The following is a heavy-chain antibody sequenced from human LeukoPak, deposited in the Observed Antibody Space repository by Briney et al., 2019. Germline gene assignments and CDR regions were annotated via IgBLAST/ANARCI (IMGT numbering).Heavy chain of an antibody. Sequence: SDTLSLTCTVSGGSISSHYWSWIRQPPGKGLEWIGYIYYSGCTNYYPSLKRRFTIAVATSKNQFSLKLSSVTAGDTAVYYCGRGGGWFGESPQDNWFDPWGQGTLVTVSS. CDR2: IYYSGCT. V-gene: IGHV4-59*11. CDR3: GRGGGWFGESPQDNWFDP. J-gene: IGHJ5*02. D-gene: IGHD3-10*01. CDR1: GGSISSHY.